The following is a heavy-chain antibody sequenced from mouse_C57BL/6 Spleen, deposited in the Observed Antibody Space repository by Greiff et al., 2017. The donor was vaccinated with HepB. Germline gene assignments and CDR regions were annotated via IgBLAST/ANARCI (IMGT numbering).Heavy chain of an antibody. J-gene: IGHJ4*01. Sequence: QVQLQQSGPELVKPGASVKISCKASGYAFSSSWMNWVKQRPGKGLEWIGRIYPGDGDTNYNGKFKGKATLTADKSSSTAYMQLSSLTSEDSAVYFCARRWGGSSLYYAMDYWGQGISVTVSS. V-gene: IGHV1-82*01. CDR2: IYPGDGDT. D-gene: IGHD1-1*01. CDR3: ARRWGGSSLYYAMDY. CDR1: GYAFSSSW.